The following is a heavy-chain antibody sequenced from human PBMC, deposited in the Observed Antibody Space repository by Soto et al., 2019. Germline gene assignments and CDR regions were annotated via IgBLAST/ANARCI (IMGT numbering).Heavy chain of an antibody. CDR1: GDSISSAFYH. Sequence: QVQLQESGPGLVKPSQTLSLTCTVSGDSISSAFYHWAWVRQRPGGGLEWIGNIYYTGTTSYNPSLKSRLDMSLDMSKPHFSLKLSSLTAADTAIYDCARDSGKMRRVLDSWGQGTLVTVSS. D-gene: IGHD6-25*01. V-gene: IGHV4-31*03. CDR2: IYYTGTT. J-gene: IGHJ4*02. CDR3: ARDSGKMRRVLDS.